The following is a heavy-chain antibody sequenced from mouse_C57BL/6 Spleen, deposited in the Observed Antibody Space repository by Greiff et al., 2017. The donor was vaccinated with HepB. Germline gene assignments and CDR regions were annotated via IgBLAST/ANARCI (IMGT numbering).Heavy chain of an antibody. Sequence: QVQLQQSGAELVRPGTSVKVSCKASGYAFTNYLIEWVKQRPGQGLEWTGVINPGSGGTNYNEKFKGKATLTADKSSSTAYMQLSSLTSEDSAVYFCARSKGSSQYYYAMDYWGQGTSVTVSS. J-gene: IGHJ4*01. V-gene: IGHV1-54*01. D-gene: IGHD1-1*01. CDR2: INPGSGGT. CDR3: ARSKGSSQYYYAMDY. CDR1: GYAFTNYL.